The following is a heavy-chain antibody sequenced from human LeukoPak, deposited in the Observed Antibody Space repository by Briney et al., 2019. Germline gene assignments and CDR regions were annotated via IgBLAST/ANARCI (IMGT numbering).Heavy chain of an antibody. J-gene: IGHJ4*02. CDR3: ARHAAGKPSGTALGY. Sequence: KVSCKASGGTFSSYAISWVRQAPAQGLEWMGRFIPIFGTANYAQKFQGRVTITTDESTSTAYMELSSLRSEDTAVYYCARHAAGKPSGTALGYWGQGTLVTVSS. CDR2: FIPIFGTA. CDR1: GGTFSSYA. V-gene: IGHV1-69*05. D-gene: IGHD5-18*01.